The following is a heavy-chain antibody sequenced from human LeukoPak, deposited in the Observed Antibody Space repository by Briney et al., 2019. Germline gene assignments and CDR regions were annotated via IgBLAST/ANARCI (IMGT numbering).Heavy chain of an antibody. V-gene: IGHV3-48*03. J-gene: IGHJ4*02. CDR2: ISSSGTTT. CDR3: ARDRALRGVDY. Sequence: HSGVSLRLSCAVSGFTFSSYELNWVRQAPGKGLEWVSYISSSGTTTYFPDSVKGRLTISRDNAKNTLYLQMHSLRAEDTAIYYCARDRALRGVDYWGQGTLVTVSS. CDR1: GFTFSSYE.